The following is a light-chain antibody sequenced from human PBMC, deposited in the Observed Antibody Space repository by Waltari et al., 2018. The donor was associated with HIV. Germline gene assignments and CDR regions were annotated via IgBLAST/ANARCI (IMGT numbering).Light chain of an antibody. Sequence: QSALTQPPSASGSPGQSVTISCTGTSSDVGGYNYVSWYQLHPGKAPQLMIYEVSRRPSGVPDRFSGSRSGNTASLTVSGLQSEDEADYFCASYAGSTNVFGTGTKVTVL. CDR3: ASYAGSTNV. J-gene: IGLJ1*01. CDR1: SSDVGGYNY. V-gene: IGLV2-8*01. CDR2: EVS.